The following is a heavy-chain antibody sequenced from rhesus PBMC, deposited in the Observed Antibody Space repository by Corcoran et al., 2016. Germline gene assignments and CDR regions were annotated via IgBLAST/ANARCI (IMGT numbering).Heavy chain of an antibody. D-gene: IGHD3-3*01. CDR1: GYTFTDYY. CDR2: INPYNRNT. J-gene: IGHJ1*01. CDR3: ARPTYYNIWTGYYPGNEYFEF. Sequence: QVPLVQSGAEVKKPGSSVKVSCKASGYTFTDYYMHWVRQAPRQGLEWMGSINPYNRNTKYEQKCQRRVTMTRDTSTSTAYMELSSLRSEDTAVYYCARPTYYNIWTGYYPGNEYFEFWGQGALVTVSS. V-gene: IGHV1S2*01.